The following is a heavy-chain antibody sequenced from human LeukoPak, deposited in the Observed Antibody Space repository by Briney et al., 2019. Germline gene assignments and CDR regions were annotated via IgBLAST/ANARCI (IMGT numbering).Heavy chain of an antibody. CDR1: GYTFTSYV. D-gene: IGHD5-24*01. CDR2: INAGNGNT. CDR3: ARVLRSGMATLVSLGY. J-gene: IGHJ4*02. V-gene: IGHV1-3*01. Sequence: ASVKVSCKASGYTFTSYVMHWVRQAPGQRLEWMGWINAGNGNTKYSQKFQGRVTITRDTSASTAYMELSSLRSEDTAVYYCARVLRSGMATLVSLGYWGQGTLVTVSS.